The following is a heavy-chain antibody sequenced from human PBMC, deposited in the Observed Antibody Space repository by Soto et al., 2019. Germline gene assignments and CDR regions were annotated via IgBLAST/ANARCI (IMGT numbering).Heavy chain of an antibody. D-gene: IGHD6-13*01. V-gene: IGHV3-23*01. CDR3: VVNSNSWSPVRDY. J-gene: IGHJ4*02. CDR1: GFTFSSYA. Sequence: GGSLRLSCAASGFTFSSYAMSWVRQAPGKGLEWVSSTSGSGDSTYYADSVKGRFTISRDNSKNTLYLQMNSLRAEDTAVYYCVVNSNSWSPVRDYWGQGTLVTVSS. CDR2: TSGSGDST.